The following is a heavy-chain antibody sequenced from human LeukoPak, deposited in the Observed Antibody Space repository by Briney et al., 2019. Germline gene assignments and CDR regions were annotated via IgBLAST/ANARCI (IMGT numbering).Heavy chain of an antibody. CDR2: MNPNSGNT. Sequence: ASVKVSCKASGYTFTSYDINWVRQATGQGLEWMGWMNPNSGNTGYAQKFQGRVTITRNTSISTAYMELTRLRSDDTAVYYCAKAAQVAGRPNLGGHFDYWGQGTLVTVSS. D-gene: IGHD6-6*01. CDR3: AKAAQVAGRPNLGGHFDY. CDR1: GYTFTSYD. J-gene: IGHJ4*02. V-gene: IGHV1-8*03.